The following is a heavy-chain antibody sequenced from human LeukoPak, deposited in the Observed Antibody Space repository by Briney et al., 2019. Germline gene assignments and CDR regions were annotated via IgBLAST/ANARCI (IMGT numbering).Heavy chain of an antibody. D-gene: IGHD5-12*01. V-gene: IGHV4-59*12. CDR1: GGSISSYY. CDR2: IYYSGST. J-gene: IGHJ4*02. Sequence: PSETLSLTCTVSGGSISSYYWSWIRQPPGKGLEWIGYIYYSGSTYYNPSLKSRVTISVDTSKNQFSLKLSSVTAADTAVYYCARLGIMSGYDFYYFDYWGQGTLVTVSS. CDR3: ARLGIMSGYDFYYFDY.